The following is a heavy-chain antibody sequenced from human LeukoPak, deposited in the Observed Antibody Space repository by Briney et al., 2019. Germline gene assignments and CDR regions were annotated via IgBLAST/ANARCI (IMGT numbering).Heavy chain of an antibody. D-gene: IGHD6-19*01. CDR3: ARGGGVAGTPYNPYDY. CDR2: VYYSGST. CDR1: GGSLSGFY. Sequence: SETLSLTCTVSGGSLSGFYWSWIRQPPGAGLEWIGHVYYSGSTTYNPSLKSRVTILVDTSKNQFSLRLGSVTAADTAVYYCARGGGVAGTPYNPYDYWGQGTLVTVSS. V-gene: IGHV4-59*01. J-gene: IGHJ4*02.